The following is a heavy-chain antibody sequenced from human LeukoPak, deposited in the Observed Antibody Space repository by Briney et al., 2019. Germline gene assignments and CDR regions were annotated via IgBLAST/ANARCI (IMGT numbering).Heavy chain of an antibody. D-gene: IGHD2-15*01. CDR3: WGVRVAAAHRDY. CDR1: GGHFRRYA. J-gene: IGHJ4*01. V-gene: IGHV1-69*13. Sequence: ASVTVSCPASGGHFRRYALSWVRQAPGHGLDWLGGLIPIFGTANYVQTFQGSVTITADDSTSTAYMELSSLISEHTAVYYCWGVRVAAAHRDYGCHGTLCTVAS. CDR2: LIPIFGTA.